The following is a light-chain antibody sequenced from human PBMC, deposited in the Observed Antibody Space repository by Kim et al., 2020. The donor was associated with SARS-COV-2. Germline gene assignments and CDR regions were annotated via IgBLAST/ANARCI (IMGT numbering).Light chain of an antibody. CDR2: DFS. J-gene: IGLJ3*02. CDR3: SSYTSTDSWV. V-gene: IGLV2-14*04. Sequence: QSIAISCSGTSGVVVAYYYVSWYQRHPGKAPKLMIYDFSKRPSGVSDRFSGSKSGDTASLTISCLQAEDEADYYCSSYTSTDSWVFGGGTQLTVL. CDR1: SGVVVAYYY.